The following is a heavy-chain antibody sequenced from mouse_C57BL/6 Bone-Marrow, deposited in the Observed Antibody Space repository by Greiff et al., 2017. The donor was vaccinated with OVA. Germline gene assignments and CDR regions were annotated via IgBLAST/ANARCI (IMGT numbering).Heavy chain of an antibody. CDR2: IRNKANGYTT. J-gene: IGHJ3*01. CDR1: GFTFTDYY. Sequence: EVKLVESGGGLVQPGGSLSLSCAASGFTFTDYYMSWVRQPPGKALEWLGFIRNKANGYTTEYSASVKGRFTISRDNSQSILYLQMNALRAEDSATYYCARSGDYAPFAYWGKGTLVTVSA. CDR3: ARSGDYAPFAY. D-gene: IGHD2-4*01. V-gene: IGHV7-3*01.